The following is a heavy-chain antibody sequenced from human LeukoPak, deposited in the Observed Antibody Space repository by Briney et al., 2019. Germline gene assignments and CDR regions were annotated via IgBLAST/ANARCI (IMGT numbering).Heavy chain of an antibody. J-gene: IGHJ5*02. Sequence: GGSLRLSCTVSGFTFSDYYMSWVRQAPGKGLEWVSYISSSGSMLHYADFVEGRFTISRDNAKNSLYLQMSSLRVEDTAVYYCARDRAAAGNWFDPWGQGTLVTVSS. V-gene: IGHV3-11*04. CDR1: GFTFSDYY. D-gene: IGHD6-13*01. CDR2: ISSSGSML. CDR3: ARDRAAAGNWFDP.